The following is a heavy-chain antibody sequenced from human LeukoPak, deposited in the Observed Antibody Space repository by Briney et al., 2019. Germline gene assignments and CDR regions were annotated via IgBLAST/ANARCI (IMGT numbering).Heavy chain of an antibody. Sequence: GGSLRLSCAASGFTFSSYSMNWVRQAPGKGLEWVSSISSSSTYIHYADSVKGRFTISRDNVKNSLYLQMDSLRAEDTAVYYCARYAGVGNFDYWGQGTLVTVSS. D-gene: IGHD3-10*01. J-gene: IGHJ4*02. CDR2: ISSSSTYI. CDR1: GFTFSSYS. CDR3: ARYAGVGNFDY. V-gene: IGHV3-21*01.